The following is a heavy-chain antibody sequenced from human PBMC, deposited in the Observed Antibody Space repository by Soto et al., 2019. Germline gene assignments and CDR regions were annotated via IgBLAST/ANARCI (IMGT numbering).Heavy chain of an antibody. D-gene: IGHD1-26*01. CDR3: ARGGGYSGSYSYYYGMDV. V-gene: IGHV1-69*06. J-gene: IGHJ6*02. CDR2: IIPIFGTA. CDR1: GGTFSSYA. Sequence: SVKASCKASGGTFSSYAISWVRQAPGQGLEWMGGIIPIFGTANYAQKFQGRVTITADKSTSTAYMELSSLRSEDTAVYYCARGGGYSGSYSYYYGMDVWGQGTTVTVSS.